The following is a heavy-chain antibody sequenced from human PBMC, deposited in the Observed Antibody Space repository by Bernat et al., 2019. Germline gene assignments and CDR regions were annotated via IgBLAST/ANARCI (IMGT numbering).Heavy chain of an antibody. CDR1: GFTFSSYG. D-gene: IGHD2-15*01. V-gene: IGHV3-33*01. J-gene: IGHJ5*02. CDR3: ARDLCSGGRCYSWAGWFDP. Sequence: QVQLVESGGGVVQPGRSLRLSCAASGFTFSSYGMHWVRQAPGKGLEWVAVIWYDGSNKYYADSVKGRFTISRDNSKNTLYLQMNSLRAEETAVYYCARDLCSGGRCYSWAGWFDPWGQGTLVTVSS. CDR2: IWYDGSNK.